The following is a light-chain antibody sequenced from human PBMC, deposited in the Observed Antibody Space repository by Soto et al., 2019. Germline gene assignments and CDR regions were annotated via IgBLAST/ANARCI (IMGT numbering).Light chain of an antibody. V-gene: IGKV1-39*01. CDR2: ATS. CDR1: QSITSY. CDR3: QQSLTTPLT. Sequence: DIQMTQSPSSLSASVGDRVTITCRASQSITSYLNWYQQKPGKAPKLLIFATSSLQSGVPSRFSGSGSGTDFTLPISSLQPEDLATYYCQQSLTTPLTFGGGTKVEIK. J-gene: IGKJ4*01.